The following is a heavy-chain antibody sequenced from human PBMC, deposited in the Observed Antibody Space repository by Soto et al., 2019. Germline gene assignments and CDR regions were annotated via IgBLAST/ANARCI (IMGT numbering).Heavy chain of an antibody. CDR3: ARSRPLYYYYGMDV. D-gene: IGHD2-2*01. J-gene: IGHJ6*02. V-gene: IGHV3-13*01. Sequence: GGSLRLSCAASGFTFSSYDMHWVRQATGKGLEWVSAIGTAGDTYYPGSVKGRFTISRENAKNSLYLQMNSLRAEDTAVYYCARSRPLYYYYGMDVWGQGTTVTVSS. CDR2: IGTAGDT. CDR1: GFTFSSYD.